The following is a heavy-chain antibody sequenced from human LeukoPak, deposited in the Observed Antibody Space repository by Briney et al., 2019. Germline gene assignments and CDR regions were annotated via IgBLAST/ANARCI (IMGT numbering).Heavy chain of an antibody. J-gene: IGHJ4*02. CDR2: IYYSGST. Sequence: PSETLSLTCTVSGGSISSGDYYWSWIRQPPGKGLEWIGYIYYSGSTYYNPSLKSRVTISVDTSKNQFSLKLSSVTAADTAVYYCASLDYYGSGSYYRAWSYFDYWGQGTLVTVSS. D-gene: IGHD3-10*01. CDR3: ASLDYYGSGSYYRAWSYFDY. V-gene: IGHV4-30-4*01. CDR1: GGSISSGDYY.